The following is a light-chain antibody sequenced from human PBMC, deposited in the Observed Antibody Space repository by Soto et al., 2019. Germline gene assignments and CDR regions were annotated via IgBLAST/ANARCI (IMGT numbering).Light chain of an antibody. CDR1: QSISSY. V-gene: IGKV1-39*01. Sequence: DIQMTQSPSSLSASVGDRVTITCRASQSISSYLNWYQQKPGKAPKLLIYAASSLQSGVPSRFSGSGSGTEFTLTISSLQPDDFATYYCQQAYTFPITFGQGTRLEIK. CDR2: AAS. CDR3: QQAYTFPIT. J-gene: IGKJ5*01.